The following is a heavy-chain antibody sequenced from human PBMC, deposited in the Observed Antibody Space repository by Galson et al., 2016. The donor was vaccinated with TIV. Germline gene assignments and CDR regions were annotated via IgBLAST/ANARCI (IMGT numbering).Heavy chain of an antibody. CDR1: GFTFSSYT. D-gene: IGHD1-7*01. CDR2: ISHDGNNK. V-gene: IGHV3-30-3*01. CDR3: TRDGRGNWKYVDYFDY. J-gene: IGHJ4*02. Sequence: SLRLSRAASGFTFSSYTFHWVRQTPGKGLEWVAIISHDGNNKDVADSVQGRFTISRDSSKNTVYLQMNNLRPEDTALYFCTRDGRGNWKYVDYFDYWGQGTLVTVSS.